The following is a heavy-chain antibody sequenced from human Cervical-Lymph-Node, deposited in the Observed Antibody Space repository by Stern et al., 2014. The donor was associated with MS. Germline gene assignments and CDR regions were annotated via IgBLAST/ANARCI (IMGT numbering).Heavy chain of an antibody. Sequence: TLKESGPTLVKPTQTLTLTCDFSGFPLTTSGVGVGWIRQPPVKALEWLALLYWDDEKRYSPSLKNRLSIITDTAKNQVVLTMTNMDPVDTGTYYCAHRSTSVAGAWASWGQGILVVVSS. V-gene: IGHV2-5*02. CDR1: GFPLTTSGVG. CDR2: LYWDDEK. J-gene: IGHJ5*02. CDR3: AHRSTSVAGAWAS. D-gene: IGHD1-26*01.